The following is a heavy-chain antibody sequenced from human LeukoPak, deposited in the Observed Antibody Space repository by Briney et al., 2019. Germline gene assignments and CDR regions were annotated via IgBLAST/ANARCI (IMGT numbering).Heavy chain of an antibody. D-gene: IGHD3-3*01. J-gene: IGHJ6*03. CDR2: ISAYNGNT. Sequence: ASVKVSCKASGYTFTSYGISWVRQAPGQGLEWMGWISAYNGNTNYARKLQGRVTMTTDTSTSTAYMELRSLRSDDTAVYYCARNKFGVVDYYYYYYMDVWGKGTTVTVSS. CDR1: GYTFTSYG. V-gene: IGHV1-18*01. CDR3: ARNKFGVVDYYYYYYMDV.